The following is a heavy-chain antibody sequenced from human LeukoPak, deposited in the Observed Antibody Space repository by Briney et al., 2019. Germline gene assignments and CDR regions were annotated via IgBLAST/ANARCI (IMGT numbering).Heavy chain of an antibody. V-gene: IGHV3-30-3*01. D-gene: IGHD1-1*01. CDR3: ARAGPNDHRFDY. CDR2: ISYHGTSK. Sequence: GGSLRVSCAASEFMLTNYAMHWVRQAPGKGLEWVAVISYHGTSKYYADSVKGRFTISRDISRNTLYLQMDSLRAEDTAVYYCARAGPNDHRFDYWGQGTLVTVSS. J-gene: IGHJ4*02. CDR1: EFMLTNYA.